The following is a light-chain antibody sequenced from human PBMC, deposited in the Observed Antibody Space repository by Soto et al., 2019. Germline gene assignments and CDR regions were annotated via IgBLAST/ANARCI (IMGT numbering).Light chain of an antibody. CDR2: DVS. CDR3: HQYDTSPLT. Sequence: ENVLAQSPGTLSLSPGERATLSCRSSQSLGRTYLAWYQHKPGQAPRTLISDVSNRVTGIPDRFSGSGSGTDFTLTISRLEPEDVAVYYCHQYDTSPLTFGGGTKVEI. J-gene: IGKJ4*02. V-gene: IGKV3-20*01. CDR1: QSLGRTY.